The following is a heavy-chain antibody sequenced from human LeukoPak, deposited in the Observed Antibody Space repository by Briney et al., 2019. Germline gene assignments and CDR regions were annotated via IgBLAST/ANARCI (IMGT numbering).Heavy chain of an antibody. Sequence: QSGGSLRLSCAASGFTFSSYGMHWVRQAPGKGLEWVAVIWYDGSNKYYADSVKGRFTISRDNSKNTLYLQMNSLRAEDTAVYYCAKDALAYCGGDCYWGFDYWGRGTLVTVSS. CDR1: GFTFSSYG. CDR2: IWYDGSNK. D-gene: IGHD2-21*02. CDR3: AKDALAYCGGDCYWGFDY. V-gene: IGHV3-33*06. J-gene: IGHJ4*02.